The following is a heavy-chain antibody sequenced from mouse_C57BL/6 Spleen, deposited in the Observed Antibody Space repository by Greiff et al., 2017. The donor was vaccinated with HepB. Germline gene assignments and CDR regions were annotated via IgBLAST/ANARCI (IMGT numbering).Heavy chain of an antibody. V-gene: IGHV1-59*01. CDR1: GYTFTSYW. Sequence: QVQLQQPGAELVRPGTSVKLSCKASGYTFTSYWMHWVKQRPGQGLEWIGVIDPSDSYTNYNQKFKGKATLTVDTSSSTAYMQLSSLTSEDSAVYYCARVPPREFAYWVQGTLVTVSA. CDR3: ARVPPREFAY. D-gene: IGHD6-1*01. J-gene: IGHJ3*01. CDR2: IDPSDSYT.